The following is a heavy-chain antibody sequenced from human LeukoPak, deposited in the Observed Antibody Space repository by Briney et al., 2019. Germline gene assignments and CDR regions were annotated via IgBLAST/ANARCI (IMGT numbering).Heavy chain of an antibody. D-gene: IGHD3-9*01. CDR2: INSDGSST. J-gene: IGHJ6*02. CDR1: GFTFSSYW. CDR3: ARDQLYYDILTGIQYYYGMDV. V-gene: IGHV3-74*01. Sequence: PGGSLRLSCAASGFTFSSYWMHWVRQAPGKGLVWVSRINSDGSSTNYEDSVKGRFTISRDNAKNTLYLQMNSLRAEDTAVYSCARDQLYYDILTGIQYYYGMDVWGQGTTVTVSS.